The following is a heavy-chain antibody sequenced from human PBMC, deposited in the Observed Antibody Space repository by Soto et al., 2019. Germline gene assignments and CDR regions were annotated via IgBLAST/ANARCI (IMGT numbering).Heavy chain of an antibody. CDR2: ISYDGYLK. CDR1: GFTFSTYG. J-gene: IGHJ6*02. Sequence: VGSLRLSCAASGFTFSTYGMQWVRQAPGKGLEWVAVISYDGYLKYYVDAVKGRFTVARDNSKNTLFLEMNSLRVEDTAVYFCAKDFKVSGSHYGTLNYYYGMDVWGQGTTVTVSS. V-gene: IGHV3-30*18. CDR3: AKDFKVSGSHYGTLNYYYGMDV. D-gene: IGHD3-10*01.